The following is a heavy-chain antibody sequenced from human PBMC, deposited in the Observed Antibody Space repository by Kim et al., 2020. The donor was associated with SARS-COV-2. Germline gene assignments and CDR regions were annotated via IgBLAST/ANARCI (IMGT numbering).Heavy chain of an antibody. Sequence: GGSLRLSCAASGFTFTDHAMNWVRQAPGRGLEWFSGISGSGETTYYADSVKARFTISRDNFKNTLYLQMIGLRAEDTAIYYCAKGDCGSDSCYLINHWG. CDR2: ISGSGETT. CDR1: GFTFTDHA. V-gene: IGHV3-23*01. D-gene: IGHD2-21*01. J-gene: IGHJ1*01. CDR3: AKGDCGSDSCYLINH.